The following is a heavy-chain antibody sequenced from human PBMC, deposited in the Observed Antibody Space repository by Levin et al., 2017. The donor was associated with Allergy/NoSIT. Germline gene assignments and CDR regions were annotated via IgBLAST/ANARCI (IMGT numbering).Heavy chain of an antibody. D-gene: IGHD6-19*01. V-gene: IGHV3-9*01. Sequence: GGSLRLSCAASGFTFDDYAMHWVRQAPGKGLEWVSGISWNSESIGYADSVKGRFTISRDNAENSLYLQMDSLRAEDTALYYCAKTPYASGWYYFDYWGQGTLVTVSS. CDR2: ISWNSESI. CDR3: AKTPYASGWYYFDY. CDR1: GFTFDDYA. J-gene: IGHJ4*02.